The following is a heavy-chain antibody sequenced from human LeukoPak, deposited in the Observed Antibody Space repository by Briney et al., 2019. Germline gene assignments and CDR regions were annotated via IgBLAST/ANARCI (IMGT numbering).Heavy chain of an antibody. J-gene: IGHJ4*02. CDR3: IASGGAGTIDY. D-gene: IGHD1-26*01. CDR1: GGSISSSSYY. V-gene: IGHV4-39*01. Sequence: KPSETLSLTCTVSGGSISSSSYYWGWIRQPPGKGLEWIGSIYYSGSTYYNPSLKSRVTISVDTYKNQFSLKLSSVTAADTAVYYCIASGGAGTIDYWGQGTLVTVSS. CDR2: IYYSGST.